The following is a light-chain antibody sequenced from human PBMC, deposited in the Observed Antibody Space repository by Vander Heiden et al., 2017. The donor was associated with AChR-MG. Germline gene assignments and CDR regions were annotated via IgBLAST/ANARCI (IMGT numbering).Light chain of an antibody. Sequence: DIQMTQSPSSLSASIGHRVTITGRARQRISSYLNWYQQQPGNAPKLLIYAASSLQSGVPSRFSGSGSGTDFTLIISSLQPEDFATYDCQQSYSTPRTFGQGTKLEIK. CDR1: QRISSY. V-gene: IGKV1-39*01. J-gene: IGKJ2*01. CDR2: AAS. CDR3: QQSYSTPRT.